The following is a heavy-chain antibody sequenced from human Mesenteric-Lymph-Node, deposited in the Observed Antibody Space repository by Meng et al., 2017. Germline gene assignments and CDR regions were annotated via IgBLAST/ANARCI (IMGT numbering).Heavy chain of an antibody. V-gene: IGHV4-34*12. CDR1: GGSLRGAY. CDR3: ARRPTGIDY. J-gene: IGHJ4*02. D-gene: IGHD2-8*02. Sequence: VQLQQWGAGLLKPPGTLSLTCAVNGGSLRGAYWNWIRQPPGKGLEWIGEIIHGGSPSYNPSLKSRVTISIDTSKNQLSLMLSSVTAADTAVYYCARRPTGIDYWGQGTLVTVSS. CDR2: IIHGGSP.